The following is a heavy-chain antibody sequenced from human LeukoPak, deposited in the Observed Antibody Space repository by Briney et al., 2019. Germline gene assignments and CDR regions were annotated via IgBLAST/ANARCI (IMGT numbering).Heavy chain of an antibody. Sequence: SETLSLTCTVSGGSISDYYWSWIRQPPGKGLEWIAYIYYSGSTSYNPSLKSRVTISVDTSKNRFSLKLRSVTAADTAVYYCARRGYFDNWGQGTLVTVSS. CDR3: ARRGYFDN. CDR1: GGSISDYY. V-gene: IGHV4-59*01. J-gene: IGHJ4*02. CDR2: IYYSGST.